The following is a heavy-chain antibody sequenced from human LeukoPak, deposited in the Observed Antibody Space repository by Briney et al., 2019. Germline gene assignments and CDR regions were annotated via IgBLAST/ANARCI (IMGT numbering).Heavy chain of an antibody. Sequence: PGGSLRLSCAASGFIFSSYWMSWVRQAPGKGLEWVANIKQDGSEKYYEDSVTGRFSISRDNAKNSLYLLMNSLRAEDTAVYYCARDLRLLLFGGQGTLVTVSS. V-gene: IGHV3-7*01. CDR3: ARDLRLLLF. J-gene: IGHJ4*02. CDR2: IKQDGSEK. D-gene: IGHD3-22*01. CDR1: GFIFSSYW.